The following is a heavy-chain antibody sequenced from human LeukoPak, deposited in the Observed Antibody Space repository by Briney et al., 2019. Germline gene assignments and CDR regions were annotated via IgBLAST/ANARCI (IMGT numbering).Heavy chain of an antibody. D-gene: IGHD3-10*01. CDR3: RRINYNGDY. J-gene: IGHJ4*02. Sequence: GGSLRLSCSASGFTFSTYAMHWVRQAPGKGLEYVSSVSSNVYSTHYADSVKGRFTISRDNAKNTVYLQMNSLRTEDTAVYFCRRINYNGDYWGRGTLVTVSS. V-gene: IGHV3-64*04. CDR2: VSSNVYST. CDR1: GFTFSTYA.